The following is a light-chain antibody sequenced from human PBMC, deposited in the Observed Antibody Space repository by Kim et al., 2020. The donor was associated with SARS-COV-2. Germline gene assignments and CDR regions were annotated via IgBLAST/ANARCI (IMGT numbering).Light chain of an antibody. V-gene: IGKV3-20*01. CDR2: DAS. CDR1: QSVSSSY. CDR3: QQYGSSPWT. Sequence: ENVLTQSPGTPSLSPGERATISCRASQSVSSSYLAWYQQKPGQAPRLLIYDASSRATGIPDRFSGSGSGTDFTLTISRLEPEDFAVYYCQQYGSSPWTFGQGTKVDIK. J-gene: IGKJ1*01.